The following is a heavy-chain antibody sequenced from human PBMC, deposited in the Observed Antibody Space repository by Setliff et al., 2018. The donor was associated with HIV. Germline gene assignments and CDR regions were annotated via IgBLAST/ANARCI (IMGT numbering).Heavy chain of an antibody. D-gene: IGHD4-17*01. J-gene: IGHJ4*02. CDR2: IHTTGTT. Sequence: SETLSLTCTVSGGSISSGSYYWSWIRQPAGEGLEWIGQIHTTGTTNCNPSLKSRVTISVDTSKNQFSLKLTSVTPADTAVYYCARGRDYGDFDHWGQGTLVTVSS. CDR1: GGSISSGSYY. CDR3: ARGRDYGDFDH. V-gene: IGHV4-61*09.